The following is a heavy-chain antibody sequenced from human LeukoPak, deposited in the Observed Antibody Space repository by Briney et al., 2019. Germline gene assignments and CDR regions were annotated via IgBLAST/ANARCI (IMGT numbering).Heavy chain of an antibody. J-gene: IGHJ4*02. CDR3: GQSGCTGGSCYSVSDY. CDR2: ISYDGNNK. V-gene: IGHV3-30*03. Sequence: GGSLRLSCAASGLTSSSYGMHWVRQDPGKGLEWVAVISYDGNNKYYADSVKGRFTISRDNSKNTVYLQMNSLRAEDTAVYYCGQSGCTGGSCYSVSDYWGQGTLVTVSS. CDR1: GLTSSSYG. D-gene: IGHD2-15*01.